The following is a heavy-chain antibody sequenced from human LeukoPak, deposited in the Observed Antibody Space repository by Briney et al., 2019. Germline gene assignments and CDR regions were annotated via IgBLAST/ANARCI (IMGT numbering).Heavy chain of an antibody. CDR3: ARGIRRGYSYIQVY. D-gene: IGHD5-18*01. Sequence: GASVKVSCKASGYTFTGYYMHWVRQAPDQGLEWRGWINPNSGGTNYAQKFQGRVTMTRDTSISTAYMELSRLRSDDTAVYYCARGIRRGYSYIQVYWGQGTLVTVSS. CDR2: INPNSGGT. V-gene: IGHV1-2*02. CDR1: GYTFTGYY. J-gene: IGHJ4*02.